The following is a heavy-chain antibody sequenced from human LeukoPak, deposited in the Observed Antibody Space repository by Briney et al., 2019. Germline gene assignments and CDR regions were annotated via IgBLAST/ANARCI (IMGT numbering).Heavy chain of an antibody. CDR2: VKQDVNKK. CDR3: ARGPPYGSRSDFFDY. Sequence: GGSLRLSCTASGFTFSSYWMTWVRQGPGKVLEWVASVKQDVNKKYYVDSLKGRFTISRDNGKSSLYLQMNSLRVEDTAVYYCARGPPYGSRSDFFDYWGQGTLVTVSS. J-gene: IGHJ4*02. D-gene: IGHD3-10*01. V-gene: IGHV3-7*01. CDR1: GFTFSSYW.